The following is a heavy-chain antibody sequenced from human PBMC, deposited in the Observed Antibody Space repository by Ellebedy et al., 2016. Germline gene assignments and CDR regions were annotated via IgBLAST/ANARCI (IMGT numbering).Heavy chain of an antibody. CDR1: GFTFSNAW. D-gene: IGHD3-10*01. CDR3: TTAVGELSG. J-gene: IGHJ4*02. CDR2: IKSRANGGTA. Sequence: GGSLRLSCAASGFTFSNAWMSWVRQAPGKGLEWVGRIKSRANGGTADYGAPAKGRFTVSRDDSKNTVHLQMDSLKSEDTAVYYCTTAVGELSGWGQGTLVTVSS. V-gene: IGHV3-15*01.